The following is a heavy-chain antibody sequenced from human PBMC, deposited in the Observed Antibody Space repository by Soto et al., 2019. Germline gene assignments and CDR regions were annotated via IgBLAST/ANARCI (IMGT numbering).Heavy chain of an antibody. J-gene: IGHJ4*02. CDR3: ARQADITMVRGVIIKPTFDY. CDR1: GYSFTSYW. D-gene: IGHD3-10*01. Sequence: GESLKISCKGSGYSFTSYWIGWVRQMPGKGLEWMGIIYPGDSDTRYSPSFQGQVTISADKSISTAYLQWSSLKASDTAMYYCARQADITMVRGVIIKPTFDYWGQGTLVTVSS. CDR2: IYPGDSDT. V-gene: IGHV5-51*01.